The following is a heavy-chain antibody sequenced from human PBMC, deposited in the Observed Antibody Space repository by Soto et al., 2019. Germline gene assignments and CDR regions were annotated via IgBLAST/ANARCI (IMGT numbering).Heavy chain of an antibody. CDR1: GFTFSEST. CDR2: VSTSGRST. Sequence: GGSLRLSCSASGFTFSESTIYWVRQVPGKGLEAISAVSTSGRSTYYADSVKDRFTISRDNSKNTLFLQMGSLRPEDTAIYYCVKQAHGLDGVAFDYWGQGTQVTVSS. D-gene: IGHD2-15*01. CDR3: VKQAHGLDGVAFDY. V-gene: IGHV3-64D*06. J-gene: IGHJ4*02.